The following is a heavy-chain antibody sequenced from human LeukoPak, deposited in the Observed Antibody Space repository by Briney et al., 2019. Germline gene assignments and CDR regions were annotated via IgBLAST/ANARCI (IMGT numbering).Heavy chain of an antibody. J-gene: IGHJ6*02. CDR1: GGTFSSCA. CDR3: ARGPYGPRPGYYYYYGMDV. CDR2: IIPIFGTA. D-gene: IGHD4/OR15-4a*01. V-gene: IGHV1-69*13. Sequence: SVKVSCKASGGTFSSCAISWVRQAPGQGLEWMGGIIPIFGTANYAQKFQGRVTITADESTSTAYMELSSLRSEDTAVYYCARGPYGPRPGYYYYYGMDVWGQGTTVTVSS.